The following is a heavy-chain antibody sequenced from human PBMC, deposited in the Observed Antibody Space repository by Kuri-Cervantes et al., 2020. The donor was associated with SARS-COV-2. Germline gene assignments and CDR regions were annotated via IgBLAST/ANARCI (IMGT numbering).Heavy chain of an antibody. CDR1: GYTFTGYY. Sequence: ASVKVSCKASGYTFTGYYMHWVRQAPGQRLEWMGWINAGNGNTKYSQKFQGRVTITRDTSASTAYMELSSLRSEDTAVYYCARDHYWFGRLKPYYFDYWGQGTLVTVSS. J-gene: IGHJ4*02. V-gene: IGHV1-3*01. CDR2: INAGNGNT. CDR3: ARDHYWFGRLKPYYFDY. D-gene: IGHD3-10*01.